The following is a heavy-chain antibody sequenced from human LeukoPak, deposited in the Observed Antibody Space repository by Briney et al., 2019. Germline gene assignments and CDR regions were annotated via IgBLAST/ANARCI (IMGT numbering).Heavy chain of an antibody. Sequence: GRSLRLSCAASGFTFSSHGMHWVRQAPGKGLEWVAVISYDGSNKYYADSVKGRFTISRDNSKNTLYLQMNSLRAEDTAVYYCVGGYCSGGSCYSGYYGMDVWGKGTTATVSS. CDR1: GFTFSSHG. J-gene: IGHJ6*04. V-gene: IGHV3-30*03. CDR2: ISYDGSNK. CDR3: VGGYCSGGSCYSGYYGMDV. D-gene: IGHD2-15*01.